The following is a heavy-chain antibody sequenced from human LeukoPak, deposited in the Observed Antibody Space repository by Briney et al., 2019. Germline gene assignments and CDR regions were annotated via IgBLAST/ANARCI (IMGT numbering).Heavy chain of an antibody. CDR1: GFTFSSYG. D-gene: IGHD5-18*01. V-gene: IGHV3-30*02. J-gene: IGHJ4*02. Sequence: GGSLRLSCAASGFTFSSYGMHWVRQAPGKGLEWVAFIRYDGSNKYYADSVKGRFTISRDNAKNSLYLQMNSLRPEDTALYYCAKDKSLGGYSYGSFDYWGQGTLVTVSS. CDR3: AKDKSLGGYSYGSFDY. CDR2: IRYDGSNK.